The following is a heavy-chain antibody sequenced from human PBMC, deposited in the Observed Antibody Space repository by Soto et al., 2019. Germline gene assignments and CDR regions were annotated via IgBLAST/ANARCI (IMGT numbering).Heavy chain of an antibody. CDR1: GFTFTSSA. V-gene: IGHV1-58*01. D-gene: IGHD5-18*01. CDR3: AARDTYSYGYPLPLYFDY. CDR2: IVVGSGNT. Sequence: SVKVSCKASGFTFTSSAVQWVRQARGQRLEWIGWIVVGSGNTNYAQKFQERVTITRDMSTSTAYMELSSLRSEDTAVYYCAARDTYSYGYPLPLYFDYWGQGTLVTVSS. J-gene: IGHJ4*02.